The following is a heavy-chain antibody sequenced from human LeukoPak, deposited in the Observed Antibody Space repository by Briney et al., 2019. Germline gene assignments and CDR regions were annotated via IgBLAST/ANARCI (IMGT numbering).Heavy chain of an antibody. CDR2: VYYTESA. J-gene: IGHJ4*02. V-gene: IGHV4-59*02. CDR3: ARGTLAYYFES. CDR1: GGSVTTHY. D-gene: IGHD3-3*02. Sequence: SETLSLTCTVSGGSVTTHYWSWIRQSPGKGLEWIGYVYYTESANYNPSLKSRATISVDTSRNQFPLQLSYVTAADTAVYYCARGTLAYYFESWGQGTLVTVSS.